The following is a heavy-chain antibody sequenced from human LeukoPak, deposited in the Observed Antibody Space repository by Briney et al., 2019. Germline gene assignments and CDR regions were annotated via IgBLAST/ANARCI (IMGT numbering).Heavy chain of an antibody. V-gene: IGHV2-5*01. Sequence: SGPTLVKXTQTLTLTCTFSGFSLSSSGVGVGWIRQPPGKALEWLALIYWNDDKRYSPSLKSKLTITKDTSKNEVVLTMTNMDPVDTATYYCAHRLGYCSTTSCYADWFDPWGQGTLVTVSS. CDR1: GFSLSSSGVG. J-gene: IGHJ5*02. CDR2: IYWNDDK. CDR3: AHRLGYCSTTSCYADWFDP. D-gene: IGHD2-2*01.